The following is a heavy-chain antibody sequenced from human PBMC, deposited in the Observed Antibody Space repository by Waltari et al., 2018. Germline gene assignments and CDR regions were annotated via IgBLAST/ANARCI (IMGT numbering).Heavy chain of an antibody. CDR2: TIPIFGRT. CDR3: ARRGDFKDWFDS. J-gene: IGHJ5*01. V-gene: IGHV1-69*12. Sequence: QVLLVQSGSEVRKPGSSGKVSCTVSGDTFRYFGFKWVRQAPGQGLEWMGGTIPIFGRTNYAQRFKGRVTVSADESTRTAYMELNNLTSDDTAIYFCARRGDFKDWFDSWGQGTLVIVSS. CDR1: GDTFRYFG. D-gene: IGHD3-16*01.